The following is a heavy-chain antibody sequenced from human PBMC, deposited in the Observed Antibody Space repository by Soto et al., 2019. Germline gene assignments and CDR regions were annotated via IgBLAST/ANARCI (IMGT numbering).Heavy chain of an antibody. V-gene: IGHV1-69*12. J-gene: IGHJ4*02. CDR1: GDTFSSYA. CDR2: FLPLYGTT. CDR3: GTVAGNILSFR. D-gene: IGHD1-26*01. Sequence: QVQLVQSGAEERKPGSSVKVSCATSGDTFSSYAVHWVRQAPGQGLEWIGGFLPLYGTTSYAQNFRGRLTITADESTTTAYMELSSLRSEDTAVYYCGTVAGNILSFRWGLGTLVTVPS.